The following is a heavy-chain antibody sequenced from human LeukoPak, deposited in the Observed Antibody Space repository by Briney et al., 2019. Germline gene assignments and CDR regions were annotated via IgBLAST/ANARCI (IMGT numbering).Heavy chain of an antibody. CDR1: GYTFTSYD. CDR2: MNPNSGNT. Sequence: RASVTLSCTASGYTFTSYDINWVRQATGQGLEWMGWMNPNSGNTGYAQKFQGRVTMTRNTSISTAYMELSSLRSEDTAVYYCARGSVGDAFDIWGQGTMVTVSS. J-gene: IGHJ3*02. V-gene: IGHV1-8*01. CDR3: ARGSVGDAFDI.